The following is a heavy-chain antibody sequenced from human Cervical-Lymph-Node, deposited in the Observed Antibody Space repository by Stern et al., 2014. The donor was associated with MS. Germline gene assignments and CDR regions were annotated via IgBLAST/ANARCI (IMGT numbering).Heavy chain of an antibody. V-gene: IGHV4-30-4*01. D-gene: IGHD5-24*01. J-gene: IGHJ4*02. Sequence: VQLVESGPGLVKPSQTLSLTCAVTGGSISSAESYWSWIRPSPGKGLEWIGSMHYSGTTYYNPSLKCRVTISVDTSKNQFSLKLRSVTAADTAVYYCSRDADGYSLVFGYWGRGTLVTVSS. CDR1: GGSISSAESY. CDR3: SRDADGYSLVFGY. CDR2: MHYSGTT.